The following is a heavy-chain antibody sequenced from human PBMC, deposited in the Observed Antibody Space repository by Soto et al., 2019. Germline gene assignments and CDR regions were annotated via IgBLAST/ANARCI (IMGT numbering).Heavy chain of an antibody. CDR3: ARGESKQQLVLDRYYGMDV. V-gene: IGHV1-69*04. CDR1: GYTFTSYG. J-gene: IGHJ6*02. Sequence: GASVKVSCKTSGYTFTSYGFSWVRQAPGQGLEWMGRIIPILGIANYAQKFQGRVTITADKSTSTAYMELSSLRSEGTAVYYCARGESKQQLVLDRYYGMDVWGQGTTVTVSS. CDR2: IIPILGIA. D-gene: IGHD6-13*01.